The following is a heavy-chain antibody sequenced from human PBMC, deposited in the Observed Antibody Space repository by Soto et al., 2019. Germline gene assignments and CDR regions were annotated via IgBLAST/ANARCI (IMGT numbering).Heavy chain of an antibody. CDR2: ISGSGGST. Sequence: SWIRQKPVKGLEWVSCISGSGGSTYYADSVKGRFTISRDNSKNTLYLQMNSLRAEDTAVYYCAKCLGDRPRENDYWGQGTLVSVSS. D-gene: IGHD3-16*01. J-gene: IGHJ4*02. CDR3: AKCLGDRPRENDY. V-gene: IGHV3-23*01.